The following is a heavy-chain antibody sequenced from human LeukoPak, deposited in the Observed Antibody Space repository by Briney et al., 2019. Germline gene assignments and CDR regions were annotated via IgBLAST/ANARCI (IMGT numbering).Heavy chain of an antibody. J-gene: IGHJ4*02. CDR3: ARHAFGEPNQLDY. Sequence: GASLKISCKGSGYSFTSYWISWVRQMPGKGLEWMGRIDPSDSYTNYSPSFQGHVTISADKSISTAYLQWSSLKASDTAMYYCARHAFGEPNQLDYWGQGTLVSVSS. V-gene: IGHV5-10-1*01. CDR2: IDPSDSYT. D-gene: IGHD3-10*01. CDR1: GYSFTSYW.